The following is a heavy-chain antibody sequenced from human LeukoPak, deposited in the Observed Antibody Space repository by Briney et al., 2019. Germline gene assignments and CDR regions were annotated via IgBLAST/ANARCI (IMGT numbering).Heavy chain of an antibody. Sequence: SETLSLTCTVSVGSISSYYWSWIRQPPGKGLEWIGYLYYSGSTNYNPSLKSRVTISVDTSKNQFSLKLSSVTAADTAVYYCARTGELTTVTTAAFDIWGQGTMVTVSS. CDR2: LYYSGST. D-gene: IGHD4-17*01. CDR1: VGSISSYY. V-gene: IGHV4-59*01. CDR3: ARTGELTTVTTAAFDI. J-gene: IGHJ3*02.